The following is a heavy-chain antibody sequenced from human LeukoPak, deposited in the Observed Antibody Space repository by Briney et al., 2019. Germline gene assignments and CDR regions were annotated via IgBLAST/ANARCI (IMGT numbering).Heavy chain of an antibody. Sequence: SETLSLTCTVSGGSLSNCYWSWIRQAPGKGLEWIGYVYFSGSTNYNPSLKSRVTISLDTSKNLFSLKLSSVTAADTAIYYCARDSSWYGSDRSDAFDIWGQGTMVTVSS. CDR3: ARDSSWYGSDRSDAFDI. V-gene: IGHV4-59*13. D-gene: IGHD3-10*01. CDR1: GGSLSNCY. CDR2: VYFSGST. J-gene: IGHJ3*02.